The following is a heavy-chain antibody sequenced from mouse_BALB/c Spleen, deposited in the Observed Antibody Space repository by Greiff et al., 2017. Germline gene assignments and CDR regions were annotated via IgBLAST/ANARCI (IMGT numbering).Heavy chain of an antibody. Sequence: VQLQESGAELMKPGASVKISCKATGYTFSSYWIEWVKQRPGHGLEWIGEILPGSGSTNYNEKFKGKATFTADTSSNTAYMQLSSLTSEDSAVYYCARSFITTVVANYAMDYWGQGTSVTVSS. CDR3: ARSFITTVVANYAMDY. CDR2: ILPGSGST. V-gene: IGHV1-9*01. J-gene: IGHJ4*01. D-gene: IGHD1-1*01. CDR1: GYTFSSYW.